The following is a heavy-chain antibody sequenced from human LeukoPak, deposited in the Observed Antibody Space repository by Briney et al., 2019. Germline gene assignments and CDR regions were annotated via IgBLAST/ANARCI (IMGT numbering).Heavy chain of an antibody. CDR2: ISAYNGNT. V-gene: IGHV1-18*01. Sequence: GASVKVSCKASGYTFTSYGISWVRPAPGQGLEWMGWISAYNGNTNYAQKLQGRVTMTTDTSTSTAYMELRSLRSDDTAVYYCAGPQRQILWFGELSPSAFDIWGQGTMVTVSS. J-gene: IGHJ3*02. CDR3: AGPQRQILWFGELSPSAFDI. CDR1: GYTFTSYG. D-gene: IGHD3-10*01.